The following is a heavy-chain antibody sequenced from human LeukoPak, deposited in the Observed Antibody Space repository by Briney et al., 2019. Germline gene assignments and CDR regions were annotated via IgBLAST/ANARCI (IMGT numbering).Heavy chain of an antibody. CDR3: AKVSTGVTTTGIDY. CDR2: ISYDGSNK. D-gene: IGHD4-11*01. Sequence: GGSLRLSCAASGFTFSSYGMHWVRQAPGKGLEWVAVISYDGSNKYYADSVKGRFTISRDNSKNTVYLQINSLGAEDTAVYYCAKVSTGVTTTGIDYWGQGTLVTVSS. J-gene: IGHJ4*02. V-gene: IGHV3-30*18. CDR1: GFTFSSYG.